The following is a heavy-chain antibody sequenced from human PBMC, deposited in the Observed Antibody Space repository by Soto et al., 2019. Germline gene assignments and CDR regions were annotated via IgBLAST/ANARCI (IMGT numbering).Heavy chain of an antibody. CDR1: GFIVSSNY. D-gene: IGHD3-16*01. J-gene: IGHJ4*02. Sequence: PGGSLRLSCAASGFIVSSNYMSWVRQAPGKGLGWVSVIYAGGTTYYADSVKGRFTISRHDSMNTLYLQMESLTAEDSAVYYCARGFPSMTYFGEYYFDFWGQGTLVTVSS. V-gene: IGHV3-53*01. CDR2: IYAGGTT. CDR3: ARGFPSMTYFGEYYFDF.